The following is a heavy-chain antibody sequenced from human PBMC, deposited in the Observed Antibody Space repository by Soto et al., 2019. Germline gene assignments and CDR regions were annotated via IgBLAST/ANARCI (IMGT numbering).Heavy chain of an antibody. D-gene: IGHD6-6*01. CDR3: ARGGSSSDNGMDV. J-gene: IGHJ6*02. CDR1: GFSFSTYS. CDR2: ISSRSYTI. V-gene: IGHV3-48*02. Sequence: EVQLVESGGGLVQPGGSLRLSCAASGFSFSTYSMNWVRQAPGKGLEWVSYISSRSYTIYYIDSVKGRFTISRDNAKSSLYLQMTSLRDEDTAVYYCARGGSSSDNGMDVWGQGTTVTVSS.